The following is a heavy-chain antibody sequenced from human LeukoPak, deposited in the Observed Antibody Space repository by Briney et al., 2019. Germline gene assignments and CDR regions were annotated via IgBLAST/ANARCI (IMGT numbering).Heavy chain of an antibody. V-gene: IGHV1-18*01. CDR2: ISAYNGNT. CDR3: ARVETLLWFGELPYYFDY. CDR1: GYTFTSYG. J-gene: IGHJ4*02. Sequence: GASVKVSCKASGYTFTSYGISWVRQAPGQGLEWVGWISAYNGNTNYAQKLQGRVTMTTDTSTSTAYMELRSLRSDDTAVYYCARVETLLWFGELPYYFDYWGQGTLVTVSS. D-gene: IGHD3-10*01.